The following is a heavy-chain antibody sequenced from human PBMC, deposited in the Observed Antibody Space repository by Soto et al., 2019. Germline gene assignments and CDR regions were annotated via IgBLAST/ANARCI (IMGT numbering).Heavy chain of an antibody. J-gene: IGHJ6*02. V-gene: IGHV3-21*01. CDR3: ARGVLRYFDWLSVDGMDV. D-gene: IGHD3-9*01. CDR2: ISSSSSYI. Sequence: GGSLRLSCAASGFTFSSYSMNWVRQAPGKGLEWVSSISSSSSYIYYADSVKGRFTISRDNAKNSLYLQMNSLRAEDTAVYYCARGVLRYFDWLSVDGMDVWGQGTTVTV. CDR1: GFTFSSYS.